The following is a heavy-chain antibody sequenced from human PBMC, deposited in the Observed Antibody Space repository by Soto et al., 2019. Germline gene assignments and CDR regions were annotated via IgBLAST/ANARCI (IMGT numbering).Heavy chain of an antibody. V-gene: IGHV3-21*06. D-gene: IGHD2-21*01. CDR1: GFTFRNYN. Sequence: EVQLVESGGGLVKAGGSLRLFCTASGFTFRNYNMNWVRQAPGKGLEWVSFISTGGAYMFYADSVKGRFTISRDNAQNSLFLQIDSPRAEDPAVYYCARDIASPGGDYFDSWGQGTLVTVSS. CDR2: ISTGGAYM. J-gene: IGHJ4*02. CDR3: ARDIASPGGDYFDS.